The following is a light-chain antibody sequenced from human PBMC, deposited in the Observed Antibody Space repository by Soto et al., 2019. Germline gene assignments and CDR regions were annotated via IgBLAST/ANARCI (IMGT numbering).Light chain of an antibody. V-gene: IGLV2-14*01. Sequence: QSALTQPASVSGSPGQSITISCTGTSSDVGNYNYVSWYQQHPGKAPKLMIYDGRNRPSGVSNRFSGSKSGNTASLTISGLQAEDEADYYCSSYTSSSTLVVFGGGTKLTVL. J-gene: IGLJ2*01. CDR1: SSDVGNYNY. CDR3: SSYTSSSTLVV. CDR2: DGR.